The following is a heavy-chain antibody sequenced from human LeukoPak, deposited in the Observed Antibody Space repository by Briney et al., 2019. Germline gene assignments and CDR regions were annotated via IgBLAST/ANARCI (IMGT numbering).Heavy chain of an antibody. CDR2: TYYRSKWYN. D-gene: IGHD3-3*01. CDR1: GDSVSSSSAA. V-gene: IGHV6-1*01. CDR3: ARDSSLRITIFGVVGYYFDY. Sequence: SQTLSLTCAISGDSVSSSSAAWNWIRQSPSRGLEWLGRTYYRSKWYNDYAVSVKSRITINPDTSKNQFSLQLNSVTPEDTAVYYCARDSSLRITIFGVVGYYFDYWGQGTLVTVSS. J-gene: IGHJ4*02.